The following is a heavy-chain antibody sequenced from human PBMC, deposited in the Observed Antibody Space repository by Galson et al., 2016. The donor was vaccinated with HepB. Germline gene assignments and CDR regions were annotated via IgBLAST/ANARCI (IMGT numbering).Heavy chain of an antibody. CDR2: VSGPLSTT. J-gene: IGHJ4*02. CDR3: AKASKGTCTGALCYHFDY. V-gene: IGHV3-23*01. CDR1: GVSFTNYA. Sequence: SLSLSCAASGVSFTNYAMSWVRQAPGKGLVGVSTVSGPLSTTYHADSLEGRFTISRDNSKTTLFLQINSLRAEDTAIYYCAKASKGTCTGALCYHFDYWGQGTLVAVSS. D-gene: IGHD2-8*02.